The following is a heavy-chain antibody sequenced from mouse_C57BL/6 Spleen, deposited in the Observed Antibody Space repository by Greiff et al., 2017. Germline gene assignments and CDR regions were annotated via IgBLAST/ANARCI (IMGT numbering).Heavy chain of an antibody. CDR1: GYTFTSYW. D-gene: IGHD2-3*01. CDR3: ARRAMRVTTEDAMDY. V-gene: IGHV1-69*01. CDR2: IDPSDSYT. Sequence: QVHVKQPGAELVMPGASVKLSCKASGYTFTSYWMHWVKQRPGQGLEWIGEIDPSDSYTNYNQKFKGKSTLTVDKSSSTAYMQLSSLTSEDSAVYYCARRAMRVTTEDAMDYWGQGTSVTVSS. J-gene: IGHJ4*01.